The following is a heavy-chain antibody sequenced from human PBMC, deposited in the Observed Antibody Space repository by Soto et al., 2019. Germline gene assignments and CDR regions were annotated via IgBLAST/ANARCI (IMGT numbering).Heavy chain of an antibody. Sequence: ESGGGLVQPGGSLRLSCAASGFTFSSYAMSWVRQAPGKGLEWVSAISGSGGSTYNADSVKGRFTISRDNSKNTLYLQMNSLRAEDTAVYYCAKGTAYYYGSGRYAFDIWGQGTMVTVSS. CDR2: ISGSGGST. CDR1: GFTFSSYA. J-gene: IGHJ3*02. CDR3: AKGTAYYYGSGRYAFDI. V-gene: IGHV3-23*01. D-gene: IGHD3-10*01.